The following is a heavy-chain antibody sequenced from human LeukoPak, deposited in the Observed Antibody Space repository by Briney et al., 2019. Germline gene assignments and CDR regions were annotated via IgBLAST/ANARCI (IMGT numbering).Heavy chain of an antibody. D-gene: IGHD2-8*01. CDR1: GGSISSSDYS. CDR2: IYYSGIT. V-gene: IGHV4-39*07. CDR3: AREGYCSNGVCYSYYYYYMDI. Sequence: SETLSLTCTVSGGSISSSDYSCGWIRQHPGKGLEWIGTIYYSGITYYNPSLESRVTISVDTSKNQFSLRLNSVTAADTAVYYCAREGYCSNGVCYSYYYYYMDIWGKGTTVTVSS. J-gene: IGHJ6*03.